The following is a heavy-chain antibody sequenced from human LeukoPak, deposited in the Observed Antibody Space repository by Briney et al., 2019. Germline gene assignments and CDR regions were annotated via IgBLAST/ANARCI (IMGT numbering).Heavy chain of an antibody. CDR1: GYTLTELS. J-gene: IGHJ4*02. D-gene: IGHD3-10*01. V-gene: IGHV1-24*01. CDR3: ATISITMVRGVIPDY. Sequence: ASVTVSCKVSGYTLTELSMHWVRQAPGKGLEWMGGFDPEDGETIYAQKFQGRVTMTEDTSTDTAYMELSSLRSEDTAVYYCATISITMVRGVIPDYWGQGTLVTVSS. CDR2: FDPEDGET.